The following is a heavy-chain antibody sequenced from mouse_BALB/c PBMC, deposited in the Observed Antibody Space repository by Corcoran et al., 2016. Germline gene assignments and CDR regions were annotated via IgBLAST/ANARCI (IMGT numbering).Heavy chain of an antibody. V-gene: IGHV14-1*02. CDR3: ASYGRGFAY. D-gene: IGHD2-1*01. J-gene: IGHJ3*01. CDR2: IDPENGNT. Sequence: EVQLQQSGAELVRPGALVKLSCKASGFNIKDYYMHWVKQRPEQGLEWIGWIDPENGNTIYDPKFQGKASITADTSSNTAYLQLSSLTSEDTAVYYCASYGRGFAYWGQGTLVTVSA. CDR1: GFNIKDYY.